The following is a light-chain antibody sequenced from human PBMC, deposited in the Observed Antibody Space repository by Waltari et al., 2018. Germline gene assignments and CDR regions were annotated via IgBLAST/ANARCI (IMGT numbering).Light chain of an antibody. CDR2: SNT. J-gene: IGLJ2*01. CDR1: YSNTGSHS. CDR3: ALWDDSLNGVV. V-gene: IGLV1-44*01. Sequence: QSVLTQPPSASGNPGQRVTISCSGTYSNTGSHSANWFQHLPGTSPKLLIHSNTERPSGVPGRFSGSKSGTSASLAISGLQSEDEGDYYCALWDDSLNGVVFGGGTKLTVL.